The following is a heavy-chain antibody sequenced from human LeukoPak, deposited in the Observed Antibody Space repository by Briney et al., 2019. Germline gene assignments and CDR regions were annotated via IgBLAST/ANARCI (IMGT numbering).Heavy chain of an antibody. CDR1: GFTFSDYY. CDR3: ARASGYSGYDYFDY. J-gene: IGHJ4*02. D-gene: IGHD5-12*01. CDR2: ISSSGSTI. Sequence: GGSLRLSCAASGFTFSDYYMSWIRQAPGKGLEWVSYISSSGSTIHYADSVKGRLTISRDNAKNSLYLQMNSLRAEDTAVYYCARASGYSGYDYFDYWGQGTLVTVSS. V-gene: IGHV3-11*01.